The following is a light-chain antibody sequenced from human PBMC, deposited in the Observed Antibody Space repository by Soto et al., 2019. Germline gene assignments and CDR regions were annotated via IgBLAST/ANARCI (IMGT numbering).Light chain of an antibody. CDR1: QSVSSSY. CDR3: QQYASSPWT. J-gene: IGKJ1*01. CDR2: GAS. V-gene: IGKV3-20*01. Sequence: EMVLNQAPCTLSLSPGERATRSCSASQSVSSSYLAWYQQKPGQAPRLLIYGASNRATGIPDRVSGSGSGTDFTLTINRLEPEDFAVYYCQQYASSPWTFGQGTKVDIK.